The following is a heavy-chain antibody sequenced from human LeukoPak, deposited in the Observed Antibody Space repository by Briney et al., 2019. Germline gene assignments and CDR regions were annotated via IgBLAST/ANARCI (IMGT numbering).Heavy chain of an antibody. CDR3: AKDDSSGYYYVDFDY. CDR1: GFTFSSYW. D-gene: IGHD3-22*01. CDR2: IKQDGSEK. J-gene: IGHJ4*02. V-gene: IGHV3-7*03. Sequence: GGSLRLSCAASGFTFSSYWMTWVRQAPGKGLEWVANIKQDGSEKYYVDSVKGRFTISRDNSKNTLYLQMNSLRAEDTAVYYCAKDDSSGYYYVDFDYWGQGTLVTVSS.